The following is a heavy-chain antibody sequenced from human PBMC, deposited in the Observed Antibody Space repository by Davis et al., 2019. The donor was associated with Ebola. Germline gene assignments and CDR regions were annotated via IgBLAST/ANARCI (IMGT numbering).Heavy chain of an antibody. CDR1: GISFSNYG. CDR3: AKDLSLYYDFWSGYLIDV. CDR2: ISPDGSDK. J-gene: IGHJ6*04. D-gene: IGHD3-3*01. Sequence: GESLKISCAASGISFSNYGMFWVRQAPGKVMEWVAVISPDGSDKNYADSGKGRFTISRDNSKNTLYLQMNSLRAEDTAVYYCAKDLSLYYDFWSGYLIDVWGKGTTVTVSS. V-gene: IGHV3-30*18.